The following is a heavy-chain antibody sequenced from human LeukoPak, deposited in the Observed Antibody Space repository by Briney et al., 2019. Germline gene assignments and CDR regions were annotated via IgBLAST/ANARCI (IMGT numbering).Heavy chain of an antibody. Sequence: PGGSLRLSCAASGFTFSSYAMSWVRQAPGKGLEWVSGISGSGGSTYYADSVKGRFTISRDNSKNMLYLQMNSLRAEYTAVYYCARSIVKTRGRFDYWGQETLVTVSS. V-gene: IGHV3-23*01. D-gene: IGHD1-26*01. J-gene: IGHJ4*02. CDR1: GFTFSSYA. CDR3: ARSIVKTRGRFDY. CDR2: ISGSGGST.